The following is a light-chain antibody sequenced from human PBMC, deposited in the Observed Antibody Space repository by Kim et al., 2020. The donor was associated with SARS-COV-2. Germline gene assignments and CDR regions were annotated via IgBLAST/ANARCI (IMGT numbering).Light chain of an antibody. CDR3: QQYENSPWT. CDR2: GAS. Sequence: EIVFSQSPGTLSLSPGGRATLSCRASQSVSSNYLAWYQQKPGQAPRLLIYGASTRATGIPDRFSGSGSGTDFTLTVSRLEPEDFAVYYCQQYENSPWTFGQGTKVDIK. V-gene: IGKV3-20*01. J-gene: IGKJ1*01. CDR1: QSVSSNY.